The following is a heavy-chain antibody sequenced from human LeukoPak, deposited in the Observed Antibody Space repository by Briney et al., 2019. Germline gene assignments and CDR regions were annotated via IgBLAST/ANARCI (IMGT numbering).Heavy chain of an antibody. J-gene: IGHJ5*02. V-gene: IGHV3-7*05. CDR3: ARRRAVIPNTWFDL. CDR2: IKQDGSEK. CDR1: RFTFSNYW. Sequence: GGSLRLSCAASRFTFSNYWMSWVRQAPGKGLEWVANIKQDGSEKYYVDFVKGRFTISRENAKNSLYLQMNTLRAEDTAVYYCARRRAVIPNTWFDLWGQGTLVTVSS. D-gene: IGHD3-22*01.